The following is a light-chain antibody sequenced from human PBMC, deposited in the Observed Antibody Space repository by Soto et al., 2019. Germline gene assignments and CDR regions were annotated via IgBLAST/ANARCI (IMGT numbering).Light chain of an antibody. V-gene: IGKV1-39*01. J-gene: IGKJ5*01. CDR1: QSISSH. CDR2: DAS. CDR3: QQGYSTPIT. Sequence: DIPMTQSPSSLSASVGDRVTITCRASQSISSHLNWYQQKPGKAPKVLIFDASTLQSGVPSRFSGSGSGTDFTLTISSLQPEDFATYYCQQGYSTPITFGQGTRLEIK.